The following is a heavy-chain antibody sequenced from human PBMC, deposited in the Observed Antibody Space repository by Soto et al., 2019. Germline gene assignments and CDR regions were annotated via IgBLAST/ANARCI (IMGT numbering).Heavy chain of an antibody. CDR2: IDPSDSQT. CDR1: GYSFAGYW. D-gene: IGHD3-22*01. V-gene: IGHV5-10-1*01. J-gene: IGHJ4*02. Sequence: GESLKISCKGSGYSFAGYWITWVRQKPGKGLEWMGRIDPSDSQTYYSPSFRGHVTISVTKSITIVFLQWSSLRASDTAMYYCARQIYDSDTGPNFQYYFDSWGQGTPVTVSS. CDR3: ARQIYDSDTGPNFQYYFDS.